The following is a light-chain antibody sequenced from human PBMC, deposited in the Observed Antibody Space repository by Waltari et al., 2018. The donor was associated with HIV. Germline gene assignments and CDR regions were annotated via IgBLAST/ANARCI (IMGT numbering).Light chain of an antibody. CDR1: SGHRPSA. CDR2: VNSDGSH. J-gene: IGLJ3*02. CDR3: QTWGSGIRV. Sequence: QLVLTQSPSASASLGASVKLTCTLRSGHRPSAIAWHQQQPETGPRYLITVNSDGSHRKGDGIPVRFSGSSSGSARYLIISSLQSEDEADYYCQTWGSGIRVFGGGTKLTVL. V-gene: IGLV4-69*01.